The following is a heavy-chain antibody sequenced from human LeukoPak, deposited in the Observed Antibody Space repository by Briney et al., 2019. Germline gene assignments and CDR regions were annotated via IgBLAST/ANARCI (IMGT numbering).Heavy chain of an antibody. CDR3: ARAPPGYSSSWLYFQH. J-gene: IGHJ1*01. V-gene: IGHV4-4*07. Sequence: SETLSLTCTVSGGSISSYYWRLIRQPAGKGLEWIGRIYTSGSTNYNPSLKSRVTMSVDTSKDQFSLKLSSVTAADTAVYYCARAPPGYSSSWLYFQHWGQGTLVTVSS. D-gene: IGHD6-13*01. CDR2: IYTSGST. CDR1: GGSISSYY.